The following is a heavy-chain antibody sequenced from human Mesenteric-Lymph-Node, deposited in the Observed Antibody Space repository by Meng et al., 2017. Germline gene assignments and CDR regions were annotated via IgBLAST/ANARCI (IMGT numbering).Heavy chain of an antibody. V-gene: IGHV3-7*01. CDR3: ARDVQLAYDSSGYSGPLGYFDL. CDR1: GFTFSSYW. CDR2: IKQDGSEK. Sequence: GGSLRLSCAASGFTFSSYWMSWVRQAPGKGLECVAHIKQDGSEKYYVDSVKGRFTISRDNAKNSLYLQMNSLRAEDTAVYYCARDVQLAYDSSGYSGPLGYFDLWGRGTLVTVSS. J-gene: IGHJ2*01. D-gene: IGHD3-22*01.